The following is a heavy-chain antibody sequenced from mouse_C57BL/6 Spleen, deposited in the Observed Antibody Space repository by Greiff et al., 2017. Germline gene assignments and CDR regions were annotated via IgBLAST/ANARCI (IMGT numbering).Heavy chain of an antibody. Sequence: EVKVVESGGGLVKPGGSLKLSCAASGFTFSDYGMHWVRQAPEKGLEWVAYISSGSSTIYYADTVKGRFTISRDNAKNTLFLHMTSLRSEDTAMYYCARAATSAMDYWGQGSSVTFSS. CDR2: ISSGSSTI. V-gene: IGHV5-17*01. J-gene: IGHJ4*01. D-gene: IGHD1-1*01. CDR1: GFTFSDYG. CDR3: ARAATSAMDY.